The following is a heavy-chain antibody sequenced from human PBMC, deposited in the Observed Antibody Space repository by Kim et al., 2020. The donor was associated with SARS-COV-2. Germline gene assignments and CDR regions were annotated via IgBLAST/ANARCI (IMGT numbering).Heavy chain of an antibody. Sequence: ASVKVSCKTYGYTFTTHYMHWVRQVPGQGLEWMGTINPSDGRTTYAQKFQGRVALTRDTSTSIVYMDLSSLRSEDTAVYYCARGGGTGILDYWGQGTLVTVSS. CDR1: GYTFTTHY. CDR2: INPSDGRT. J-gene: IGHJ4*02. V-gene: IGHV1-46*01. D-gene: IGHD2-8*02. CDR3: ARGGGTGILDY.